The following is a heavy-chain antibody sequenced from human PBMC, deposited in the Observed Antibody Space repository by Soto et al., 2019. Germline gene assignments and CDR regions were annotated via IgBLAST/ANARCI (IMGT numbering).Heavy chain of an antibody. V-gene: IGHV1-24*01. CDR2: FDPEDGET. D-gene: IGHD5-18*01. CDR1: GYTLTELS. CDR3: ATERYSYGTAYPPQPDLFDY. Sequence: QVQLVQSGAEVKKPGASVKVSCKVSGYTLTELSMHWVRQAPGKGLEWMGGFDPEDGETIYAQKFQGRVTMNEDTSTDTAYMELSSLRSEDTAVYYCATERYSYGTAYPPQPDLFDYWGQGTLVTVSS. J-gene: IGHJ4*02.